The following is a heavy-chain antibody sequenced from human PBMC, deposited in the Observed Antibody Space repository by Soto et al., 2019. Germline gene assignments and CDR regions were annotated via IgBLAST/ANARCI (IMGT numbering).Heavy chain of an antibody. V-gene: IGHV4-39*01. CDR2: IYYSGST. J-gene: IGHJ4*02. CDR3: ARHGEYYYDGSGYYYFVPFDY. D-gene: IGHD3-22*01. Sequence: PSETLSLTCTVSGGSISSSSYYWGWIRQPPGKGLEWIGSIYYSGSTYYNPSLKSRVTISVDTSKNQFSLKLSSVTAADTAVYYCARHGEYYYDGSGYYYFVPFDYWGQGTLVTVSS. CDR1: GGSISSSSYY.